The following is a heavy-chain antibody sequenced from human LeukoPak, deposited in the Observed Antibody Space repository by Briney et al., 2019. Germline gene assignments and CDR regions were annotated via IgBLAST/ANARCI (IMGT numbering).Heavy chain of an antibody. CDR3: AKGRTYYDILTLTSDY. Sequence: GRSLRLSCAASGFTFSSYGMHWVRQAPGKGLEWVAVISYDGSNKYYADSVKGRFTISRDNSKNTPYLQMNSLRAEDTAVYYCAKGRTYYDILTLTSDYWGQGTLVTVSS. J-gene: IGHJ4*02. V-gene: IGHV3-30*18. CDR2: ISYDGSNK. CDR1: GFTFSSYG. D-gene: IGHD3-9*01.